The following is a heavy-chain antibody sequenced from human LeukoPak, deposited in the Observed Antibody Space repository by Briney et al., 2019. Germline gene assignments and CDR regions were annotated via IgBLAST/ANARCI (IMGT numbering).Heavy chain of an antibody. V-gene: IGHV1-69*13. CDR3: ARGGDYGDYGYFDL. CDR1: GGTFSSYA. D-gene: IGHD4-17*01. Sequence: ASVKVSCKASGGTFSSYAISWVRQAPGQGLEWMGRIIPIFGTANYAQNFQGTVTITPDESRSTAYMGLSSLRSEDTAVYYCARGGDYGDYGYFDLWGRGTLVTVSS. J-gene: IGHJ2*01. CDR2: IIPIFGTA.